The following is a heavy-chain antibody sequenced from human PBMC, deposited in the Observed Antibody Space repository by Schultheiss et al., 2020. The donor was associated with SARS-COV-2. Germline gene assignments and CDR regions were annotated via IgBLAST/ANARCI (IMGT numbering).Heavy chain of an antibody. V-gene: IGHV4-31*11. J-gene: IGHJ3*02. Sequence: SETLSLTCAVYGGSFSGYYWSWIRQHPGKGLEWIGYIYYSGSTYYNPSLKSRVTISVDTSKNQVSLKLRSVTAADTAVYYCARGGSKSAYGDYVNLGDAFDIWGQGTTVTVSS. D-gene: IGHD4-17*01. CDR3: ARGGSKSAYGDYVNLGDAFDI. CDR1: GGSFSGYY. CDR2: IYYSGST.